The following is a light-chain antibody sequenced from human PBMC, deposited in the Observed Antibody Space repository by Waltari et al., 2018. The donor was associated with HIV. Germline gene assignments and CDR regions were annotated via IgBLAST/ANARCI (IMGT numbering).Light chain of an antibody. CDR2: EVT. Sequence: QSALTQPPSASGSPGQSVTISCTGTSSDVGGYNYVSWYQQHPGKAPKLMIFEVTKRPSGGPNRFSGSKSGNPASLTVSGLQADDEADYYCSSNTGYNDFLFGAGTKLTVL. J-gene: IGLJ3*02. CDR1: SSDVGGYNY. V-gene: IGLV2-8*01. CDR3: SSNTGYNDFL.